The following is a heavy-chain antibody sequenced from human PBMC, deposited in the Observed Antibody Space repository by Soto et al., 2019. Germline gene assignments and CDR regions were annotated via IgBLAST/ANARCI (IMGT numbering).Heavy chain of an antibody. Sequence: QLQLQESGPGLVKPSETLSLTCTVSGGSISSSSYYWGWIRQPPGKGLEWIGSIYYSGSTYYNPSLKSRVTISVDTSSNQFSVKLSSVTAADTAVYYCASRYYYDSSGYYPYGYWGQGTLVTVSS. V-gene: IGHV4-39*01. CDR2: IYYSGST. CDR3: ASRYYYDSSGYYPYGY. CDR1: GGSISSSSYY. J-gene: IGHJ4*02. D-gene: IGHD3-22*01.